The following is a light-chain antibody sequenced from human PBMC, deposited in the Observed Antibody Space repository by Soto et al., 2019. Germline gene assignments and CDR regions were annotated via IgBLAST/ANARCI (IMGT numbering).Light chain of an antibody. CDR2: GAS. CDR1: QSVSSY. CDR3: QQYGSSGT. V-gene: IGKV3-20*01. Sequence: IVLTQSPATLSLSPGERATLSCRASQSVSSYLAWYQQKPGQAPRLLIYGASNRATGIPDRFSGSGSGTDFTLTISRLEPEDFAVYYCQQYGSSGTFGQGTKVDI. J-gene: IGKJ1*01.